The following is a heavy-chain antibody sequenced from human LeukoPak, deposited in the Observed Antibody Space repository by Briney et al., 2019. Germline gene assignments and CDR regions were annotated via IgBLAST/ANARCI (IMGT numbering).Heavy chain of an antibody. Sequence: ASVKVSCKASGYTFTGYYMHWVRQAPGQGLEWMGWINPNSGGTNHAQKFQGRVTMTGDTSISTAYMELSRLRSDDTAVYYCARDRDLGVVIMESWFDPWGQGTLVTVSS. CDR1: GYTFTGYY. J-gene: IGHJ5*02. CDR2: INPNSGGT. V-gene: IGHV1-2*02. CDR3: ARDRDLGVVIMESWFDP. D-gene: IGHD3-3*01.